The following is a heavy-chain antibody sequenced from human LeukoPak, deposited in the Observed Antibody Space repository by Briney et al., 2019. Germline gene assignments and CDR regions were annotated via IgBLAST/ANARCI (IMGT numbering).Heavy chain of an antibody. CDR3: ARDRGCNY. CDR1: GLTFSSSW. V-gene: IGHV3-7*05. J-gene: IGHJ4*02. CDR2: INKDGSEK. Sequence: GGSLRLSCAASGLTFSSSWMSWVRQAPRKGLEWVANINKDGSEKYYVDSVKGRCTISRDNAKNALYLQMDSLRAEDTAVYYCARDRGCNYWGQGTLVTVSS.